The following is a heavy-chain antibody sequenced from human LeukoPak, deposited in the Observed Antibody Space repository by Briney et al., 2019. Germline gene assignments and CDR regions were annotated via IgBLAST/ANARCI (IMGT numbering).Heavy chain of an antibody. D-gene: IGHD5-12*01. CDR2: IWNDGSNK. J-gene: IGHJ6*02. CDR3: ARDRRPYGGYGHYYYGMDV. CDR1: GFTFSSYG. Sequence: AGSLRLSCAASGFTFSSYGMHWVRQAPSKGLEWVAVIWNDGSNKYYADSVKGRFTISRDNSKNTLYLQMNSLRAEDTAVYYCARDRRPYGGYGHYYYGMDVWGQGTTVTVSS. V-gene: IGHV3-33*01.